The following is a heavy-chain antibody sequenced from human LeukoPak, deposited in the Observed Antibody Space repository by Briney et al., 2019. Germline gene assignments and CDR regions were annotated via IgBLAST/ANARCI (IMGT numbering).Heavy chain of an antibody. CDR3: ARVTTSGSYKFDY. CDR2: ISGSGGST. J-gene: IGHJ4*02. D-gene: IGHD3-10*01. V-gene: IGHV3-23*01. CDR1: GFTFSSYA. Sequence: GGSLRLPCAASGFTFSSYAMSWVRQAPGKGLEWVSAISGSGGSTYYADSVKGRFTISRDNSKNTLYLQMNSLRAEDTAVYYCARVTTSGSYKFDYWGQGTLVTVSS.